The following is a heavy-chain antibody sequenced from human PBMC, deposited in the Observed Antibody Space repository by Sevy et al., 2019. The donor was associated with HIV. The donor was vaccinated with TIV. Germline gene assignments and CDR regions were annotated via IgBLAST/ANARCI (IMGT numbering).Heavy chain of an antibody. J-gene: IGHJ3*02. D-gene: IGHD3-9*01. CDR1: GFTFSSYA. CDR3: AKTERGEYYDILTSYYNPGRSGAFDI. CDR2: ISGSGGST. Sequence: GGSLRLSCAASGFTFSSYAMSWVRQAPGKGLEWVSAISGSGGSTYYADSVKGRFTISRDNSKNTLYLQMNSLRAEDTAVYYCAKTERGEYYDILTSYYNPGRSGAFDIWGQGTMVTVSS. V-gene: IGHV3-23*01.